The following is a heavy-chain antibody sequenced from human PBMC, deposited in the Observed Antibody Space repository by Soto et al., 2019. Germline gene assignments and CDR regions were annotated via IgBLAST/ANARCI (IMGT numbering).Heavy chain of an antibody. CDR1: GFTFDDYA. D-gene: IGHD3-10*01. CDR2: ISWNSDNI. V-gene: IGHV3-9*01. Sequence: GGSLRLSCVASGFTFDDYAMLWVRQAPGKGLEWVSGISWNSDNIFYADSVKGRFTISRDNAKKSLYLQMNSLRADDTSVYYCAKGGVSSGYTYWGQGALVTVS. CDR3: AKGGVSSGYTY. J-gene: IGHJ4*02.